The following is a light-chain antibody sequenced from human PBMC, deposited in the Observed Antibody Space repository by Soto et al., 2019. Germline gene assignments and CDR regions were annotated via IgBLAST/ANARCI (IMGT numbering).Light chain of an antibody. CDR2: AAS. CDR1: QSINSY. J-gene: IGKJ3*01. V-gene: IGKV1-39*01. Sequence: IQMTQSPPSLSASVGDRVTITCRASQSINSYLNWYQQKPGKAPKLLIYAASSLQSGVPSRFSGSGSGTDFTLTISSLQPEDFATYYCQQSYSTPLFTFGPGTKVDIK. CDR3: QQSYSTPLFT.